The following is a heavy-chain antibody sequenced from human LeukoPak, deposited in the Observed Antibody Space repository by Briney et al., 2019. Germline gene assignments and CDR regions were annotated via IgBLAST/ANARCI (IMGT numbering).Heavy chain of an antibody. CDR2: INPNSGGT. D-gene: IGHD4-23*01. Sequence: ASVKVSCKASGYTFTGYYMHWVRQAPGQGLEWMGWINPNSGGTNYAQKFQGRVTMTRDTSISTAYMELSRLRSDDTAVYYCARDRGYGGNSANYWGQGTPVTVSS. CDR3: ARDRGYGGNSANY. V-gene: IGHV1-2*02. J-gene: IGHJ4*02. CDR1: GYTFTGYY.